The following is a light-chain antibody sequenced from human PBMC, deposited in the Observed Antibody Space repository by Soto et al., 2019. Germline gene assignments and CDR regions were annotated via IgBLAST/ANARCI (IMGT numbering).Light chain of an antibody. CDR2: GAY. Sequence: EIVLTQSPGTLSLSPGERATLSCRASESVSDNYLAWYQQRSGQAPRLVIYGAYSRASAVPDRFSGSGSGADFTLTISRLEPEDFAVYYWQQYGSSPLTFGGGTKVEIK. J-gene: IGKJ4*01. CDR3: QQYGSSPLT. CDR1: ESVSDNY. V-gene: IGKV3-20*01.